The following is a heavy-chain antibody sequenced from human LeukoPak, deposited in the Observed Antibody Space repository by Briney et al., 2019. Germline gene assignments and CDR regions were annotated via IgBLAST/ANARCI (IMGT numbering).Heavy chain of an antibody. CDR2: INSDGSST. J-gene: IGHJ4*02. CDR3: AKDQYSYGGAFDY. V-gene: IGHV3-74*01. D-gene: IGHD5-18*01. CDR1: GFTFSSYW. Sequence: TGGSLRLSCAASGFTFSSYWMHWVRQAPGKGLVWVSRINSDGSSTSYADSVKGRFTISRDNAKNSLYLQMNSLRAEDTAVYYCAKDQYSYGGAFDYWGQGTLVTVSS.